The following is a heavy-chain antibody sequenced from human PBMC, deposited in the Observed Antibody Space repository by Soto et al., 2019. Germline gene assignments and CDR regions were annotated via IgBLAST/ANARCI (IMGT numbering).Heavy chain of an antibody. CDR1: GFTFSSYA. J-gene: IGHJ6*02. V-gene: IGHV3-23*01. CDR2: ISGSGGST. Sequence: EVQLLESGGGLVQPGGSLRLSCAASGFTFSSYAMSWVRQAPGKGLEWVSAISGSGGSTYYADSVKGRFTISRDNSKNTLYLQMNSLRAEDTAVYYCAKWGGGSYFSDYYYGMDVWGQGTTVTVSS. CDR3: AKWGGGSYFSDYYYGMDV. D-gene: IGHD1-26*01.